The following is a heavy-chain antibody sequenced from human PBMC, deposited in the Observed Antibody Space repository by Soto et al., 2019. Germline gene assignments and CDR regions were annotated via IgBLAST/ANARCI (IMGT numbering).Heavy chain of an antibody. Sequence: EVQLLESGGGLVQPGGSLRLSCAASGFTFSSYAMSWVRQAPGKGLEWVSAISGSGGSTYYADSVKGRFTISRDNSKYTLYLQINSLRAEDTAVYYCAKDWRLGELSLDYWGQGTLVTVSS. CDR1: GFTFSSYA. CDR2: ISGSGGST. V-gene: IGHV3-23*01. J-gene: IGHJ4*02. D-gene: IGHD3-16*02. CDR3: AKDWRLGELSLDY.